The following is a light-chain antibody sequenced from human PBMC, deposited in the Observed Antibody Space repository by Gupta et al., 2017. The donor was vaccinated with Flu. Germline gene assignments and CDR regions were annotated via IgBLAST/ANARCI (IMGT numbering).Light chain of an antibody. CDR3: QSYDSSNRV. V-gene: IGLV6-57*01. J-gene: IGLJ3*02. CDR2: EDN. CDR1: SGSVASNY. Sequence: SSGSVASNYVQWYQQRPGSSPTTVIYEDNQRPSGVPDRFSGSIDSSSNAASLTISGLKTEDEADYYCQSYDSSNRVFGGGTKLTV.